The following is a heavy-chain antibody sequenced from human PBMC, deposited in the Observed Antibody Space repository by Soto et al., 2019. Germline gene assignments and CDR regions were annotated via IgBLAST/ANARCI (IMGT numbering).Heavy chain of an antibody. CDR1: GGSISSYY. CDR2: IYYSGST. J-gene: IGHJ3*02. D-gene: IGHD7-27*01. CDR3: ARVGGDDAFDI. Sequence: PSETLSLTCTVSGGSISSYYWSWIRQPPGKGLEWIGYIYYSGSTNYNPSLKSRVTISVDTSKNQFSLKLSSVTAADTVVYYCARVGGDDAFDIWGQGTMVTVSS. V-gene: IGHV4-59*01.